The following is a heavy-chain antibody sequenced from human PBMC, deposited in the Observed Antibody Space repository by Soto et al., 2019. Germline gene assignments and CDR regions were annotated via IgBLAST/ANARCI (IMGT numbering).Heavy chain of an antibody. Sequence: GGSLRLSCAASGFTFSNAWMSWVRQAPGKGLEWVGRIKSKTDGGTTDYAAPVKGRFTISRDDSKNTLYLQMNSLKTEDTAVYYCTTDAQLGYCSSTSCYSTYAFDIWGQGTMVTVSS. D-gene: IGHD2-2*01. CDR2: IKSKTDGGTT. V-gene: IGHV3-15*01. CDR3: TTDAQLGYCSSTSCYSTYAFDI. CDR1: GFTFSNAW. J-gene: IGHJ3*02.